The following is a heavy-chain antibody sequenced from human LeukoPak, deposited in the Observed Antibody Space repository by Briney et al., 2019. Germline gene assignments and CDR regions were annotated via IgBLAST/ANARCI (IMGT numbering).Heavy chain of an antibody. V-gene: IGHV3-23*01. D-gene: IGHD7-27*01. CDR3: AKDGGLWVSAHWGDS. CDR1: GVTLSTYA. Sequence: PGGSLRLSCAASGVTLSTYAMSWARQAPGKGLEWVSTITTSDGNTYYADSVKGRFTVSRDNSKNTLFLQMNSLRAEDTAVYYCAKDGGLWVSAHWGDSWGRGTLVTVSS. CDR2: ITTSDGNT. J-gene: IGHJ4*02.